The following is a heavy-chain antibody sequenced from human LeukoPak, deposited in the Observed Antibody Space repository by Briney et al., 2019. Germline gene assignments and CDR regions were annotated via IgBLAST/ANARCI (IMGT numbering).Heavy chain of an antibody. J-gene: IGHJ3*02. CDR3: ARGYSGYDWDAFDI. CDR1: GYTFTSYA. V-gene: IGHV7-4-1*01. D-gene: IGHD5-12*01. Sequence: ASVKVSCKASGYTFTSYAMNWVRQAPGQGLEWMGWINTNTGNPTYAQGFTGRFVFSLDTSVSTAYLQIGSLKAEDTAVYYCARGYSGYDWDAFDIWGQGTMVTVSS. CDR2: INTNTGNP.